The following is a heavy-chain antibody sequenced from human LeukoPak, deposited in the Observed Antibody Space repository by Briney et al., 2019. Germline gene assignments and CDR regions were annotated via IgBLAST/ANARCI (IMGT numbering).Heavy chain of an antibody. CDR2: MSYDGTNK. CDR3: AKDRSAFLSYPYYDSSGYDY. CDR1: GFTFSSYG. J-gene: IGHJ4*02. V-gene: IGHV3-30*18. D-gene: IGHD3-22*01. Sequence: GGSLRLSCAASGFTFSSYGMHWVRQAPGKGLEWVAVMSYDGTNKYYADSVKGRFTISRDNSKNTLYLQMNSLRTEDTAVYYCAKDRSAFLSYPYYDSSGYDYWGQGTLVTVSS.